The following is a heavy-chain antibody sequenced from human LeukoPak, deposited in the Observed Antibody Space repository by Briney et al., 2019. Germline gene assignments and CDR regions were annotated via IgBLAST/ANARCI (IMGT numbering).Heavy chain of an antibody. CDR2: IYYSGST. V-gene: IGHV4-30-4*01. CDR3: ARVSKGSGSYYSPYYYGMDV. CDR1: GGSISSGDYY. D-gene: IGHD3-10*01. Sequence: SETLSLTCTVSGGSISSGDYYWSWIRQPPGKGLEWIGYIYYSGSTYYNPSLKGRVIISVDTSKSQFSLKLRSVTAADTAVYYCARVSKGSGSYYSPYYYGMDVWGQGTTVTVSS. J-gene: IGHJ6*02.